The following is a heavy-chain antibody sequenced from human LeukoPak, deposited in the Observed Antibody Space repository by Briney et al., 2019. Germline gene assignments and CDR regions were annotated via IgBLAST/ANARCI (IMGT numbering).Heavy chain of an antibody. V-gene: IGHV1-18*01. D-gene: IGHD3-16*01. CDR2: IHIYRGNT. J-gene: IGHJ4*02. Sequence: ASVKVSCKASGYSSTNYGISWVRQAPGQGLEWMGWIHIYRGNTNYAQKFQGRVTMTRDTSISTAYMELSRLRSDDTAVYYCARGPQVYDIRDSTAAKIDYWGQGTLVTVSS. CDR3: ARGPQVYDIRDSTAAKIDY. CDR1: GYSSTNYG.